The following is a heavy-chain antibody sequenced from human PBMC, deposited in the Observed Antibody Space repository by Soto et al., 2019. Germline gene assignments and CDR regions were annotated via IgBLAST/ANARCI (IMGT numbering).Heavy chain of an antibody. D-gene: IGHD2-21*02. CDR3: EVTAGY. CDR2: MSPDSGNA. J-gene: IGHJ4*02. CDR1: GYTFTDYD. Sequence: QIQVVQSRAEVKKPGASVRVSCETSGYTFTDYDINWLRQAPRQGLEWMGWMSPDSGNAGYAQQFQGRVTMTSDTSIRTAYMELRSLRSEDTAVYYCEVTAGYWGQGTMVTVSS. V-gene: IGHV1-8*01.